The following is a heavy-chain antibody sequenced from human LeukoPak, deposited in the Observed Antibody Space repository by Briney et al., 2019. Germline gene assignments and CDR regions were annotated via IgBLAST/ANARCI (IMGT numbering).Heavy chain of an antibody. Sequence: ASVKVSCKASGYTFTGYYMHWVRQAPGQGLEWMGWINPNSGGTNYAQKFQGRVTMTRDTSISTAYMELSRLRSDDTAVYYCARDPAAAGTSLLNWYFDLWGRGTLVTVSS. V-gene: IGHV1-2*02. CDR2: INPNSGGT. D-gene: IGHD6-13*01. J-gene: IGHJ2*01. CDR3: ARDPAAAGTSLLNWYFDL. CDR1: GYTFTGYY.